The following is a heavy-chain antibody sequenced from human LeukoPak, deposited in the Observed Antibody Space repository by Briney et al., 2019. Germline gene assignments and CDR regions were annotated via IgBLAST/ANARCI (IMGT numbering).Heavy chain of an antibody. J-gene: IGHJ5*02. CDR2: IYYSGST. CDR1: GGSISSGGYY. Sequence: SETLSLTCTVSGGSISSGGYYWSWIRQHPGKGLEWIGYIYYSGSTYYNPSLKSRVTISVDTSKNQFSLKLSSVTAADTAVYYCARRTGYSSSWWLGNWFDPWGQGTLVTVSS. D-gene: IGHD6-13*01. V-gene: IGHV4-31*03. CDR3: ARRTGYSSSWWLGNWFDP.